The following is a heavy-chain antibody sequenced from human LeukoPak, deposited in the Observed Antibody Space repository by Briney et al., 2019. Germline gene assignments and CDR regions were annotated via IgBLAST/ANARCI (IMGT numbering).Heavy chain of an antibody. D-gene: IGHD3-9*01. CDR3: ARANYEILTGYLYFDY. V-gene: IGHV3-66*01. J-gene: IGHJ4*02. Sequence: GGSLRLSCAASGFTVNSNYMSWVRQAPGKGLEWISIIYSGGSTHYGDSVKGRFTISRDNSKNTLYLQMNSLRAEDTAVYHCARANYEILTGYLYFDYWGQGTLVTVSS. CDR2: IYSGGST. CDR1: GFTVNSNY.